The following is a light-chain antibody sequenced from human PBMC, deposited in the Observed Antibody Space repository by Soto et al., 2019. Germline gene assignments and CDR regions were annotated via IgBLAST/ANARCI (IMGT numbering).Light chain of an antibody. CDR1: QTISSW. CDR3: QQYNSHWT. V-gene: IGKV1-5*01. CDR2: DAS. J-gene: IGKJ1*01. Sequence: DIQMTQSPSTLPASVGDIVTITCRASQTISSWLAWYQQKPGKAPNLLIYDASSLQSGVPSRFRGVGSGTEFTLTISSLHPDYVATYYCQQYNSHWTFGQGTKVDI.